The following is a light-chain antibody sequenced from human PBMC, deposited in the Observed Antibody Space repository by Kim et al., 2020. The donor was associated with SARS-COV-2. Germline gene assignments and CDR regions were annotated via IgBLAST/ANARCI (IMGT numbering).Light chain of an antibody. CDR3: QSYDSSLSGSRV. CDR2: GNS. J-gene: IGLJ1*01. CDR1: SSNIGAGYD. V-gene: IGLV1-40*01. Sequence: VTSACSGSSSNIGAGYDVHWYKQLPGTAPKLLIYGNSNRPSGVPDRFSGSKSGTSASLAITGLQAEDEADYYCQSYDSSLSGSRVFGTGTKVTVL.